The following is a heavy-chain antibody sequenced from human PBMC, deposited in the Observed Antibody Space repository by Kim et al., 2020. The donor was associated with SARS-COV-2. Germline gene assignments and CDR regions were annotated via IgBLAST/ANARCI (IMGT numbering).Heavy chain of an antibody. D-gene: IGHD4-17*01. J-gene: IGHJ4*02. CDR3: ARRNTVTTRTLDY. Sequence: SAQKFQGRLTMTRNTSITTAYMELSGLRSEDTAVYYCARRNTVTTRTLDYWGQGTLVTVSS. V-gene: IGHV1-8*01.